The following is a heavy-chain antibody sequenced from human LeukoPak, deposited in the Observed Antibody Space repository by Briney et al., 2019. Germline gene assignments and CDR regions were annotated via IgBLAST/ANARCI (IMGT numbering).Heavy chain of an antibody. V-gene: IGHV3-48*01. CDR1: GFTFSTYS. Sequence: GRSLRLSCAASGFTFSTYSMNWVRQAPGKWLEWVSYISSISSTIYYADSVKGRFTISRDNATNSLFVQMNSLRAEDTAVYYCARNRRGDFGYYYMDVWGKGTTVTISS. J-gene: IGHJ6*03. CDR3: ARNRRGDFGYYYMDV. CDR2: ISSISSTI. D-gene: IGHD3-10*01.